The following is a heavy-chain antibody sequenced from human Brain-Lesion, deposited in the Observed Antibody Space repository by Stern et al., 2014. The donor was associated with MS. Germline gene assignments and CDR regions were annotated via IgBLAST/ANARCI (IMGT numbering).Heavy chain of an antibody. CDR3: ARGGAVTTSDYYLDY. V-gene: IGHV3-30*01. CDR2: ISYDGSDK. CDR1: GFTFSYHA. D-gene: IGHD4-17*01. J-gene: IGHJ4*02. Sequence: VQLVGSGGGVVQPGRSLRLSCAASGFTFSYHAMHWVRQAPGKGLEWVALISYDGSDKNDADSVKGRFTISRDNSRNTLYLQMNSLRVDDTAVYYCARGGAVTTSDYYLDYWGQGILVTVSS.